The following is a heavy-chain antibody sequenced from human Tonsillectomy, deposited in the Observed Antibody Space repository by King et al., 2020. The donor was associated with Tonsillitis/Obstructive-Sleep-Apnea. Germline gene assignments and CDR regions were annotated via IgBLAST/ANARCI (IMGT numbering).Heavy chain of an antibody. Sequence: VQLVETGGGLVQPGGSLRLYCAASGFTFSSYEMTWVRQAPGKGLEWVSYIRSRATTIYYADSVKGRFTISRDNAKHSLYLQMNSLGAEDPAVYYCARDGFYAYYYGMDVWGQGTTVTVSS. V-gene: IGHV3-48*03. D-gene: IGHD5/OR15-5a*01. CDR2: IRSRATTI. CDR3: ARDGFYAYYYGMDV. CDR1: GFTFSSYE. J-gene: IGHJ6*02.